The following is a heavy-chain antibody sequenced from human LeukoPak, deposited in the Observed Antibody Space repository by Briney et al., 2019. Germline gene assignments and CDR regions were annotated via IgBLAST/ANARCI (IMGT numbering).Heavy chain of an antibody. Sequence: GGSLRLSCAASGFTFSSYWMHWVRQAPGKGLVWVSRINSDGSSTSYADSVKGRFTISRDNAKNTLYLQMNGLRAEDTAVYYCAVAGSSDYYFDYWGQGTLVTVSS. CDR3: AVAGSSDYYFDY. CDR2: INSDGSST. J-gene: IGHJ4*02. D-gene: IGHD6-19*01. CDR1: GFTFSSYW. V-gene: IGHV3-74*01.